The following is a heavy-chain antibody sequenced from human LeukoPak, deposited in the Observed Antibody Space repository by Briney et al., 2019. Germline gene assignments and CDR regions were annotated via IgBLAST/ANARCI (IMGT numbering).Heavy chain of an antibody. CDR3: ARSVVVPAATTTYYYYYYGMDV. CDR2: IYYSGST. D-gene: IGHD2-2*01. V-gene: IGHV4-30-4*01. J-gene: IGHJ6*02. Sequence: SETLSLTCTVSGGSISSGDYSWSWIRQPPGQGLEWIGYIYYSGSTYYNPSLKSRVTISVDTSKNQFSLKLSSVTAADTAVYYCARSVVVPAATTTYYYYYYGMDVWGQGTTVTVSS. CDR1: GGSISSGDYS.